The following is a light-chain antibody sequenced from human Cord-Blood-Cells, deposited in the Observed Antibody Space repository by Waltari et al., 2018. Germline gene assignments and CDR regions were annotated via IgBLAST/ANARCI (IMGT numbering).Light chain of an antibody. V-gene: IGLV2-14*01. CDR3: SSYTSSSTLV. CDR2: EVS. CDR1: SSDVGGYNY. J-gene: IGLJ3*02. Sequence: QSALTQPASVSGSPGQSITIPCPGTSSDVGGYNYVSWYQQHPGKAPKHMIYEVSNRPSGVSNRFSGSKSGNTASLTISGLQAEDEADYYCSSYTSSSTLVCGGGTKLTVL.